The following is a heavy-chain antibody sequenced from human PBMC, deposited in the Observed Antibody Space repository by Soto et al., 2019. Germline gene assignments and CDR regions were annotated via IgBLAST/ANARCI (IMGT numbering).Heavy chain of an antibody. CDR3: AKDLSVVRGLIYYGMDV. CDR2: IRPDGTTS. CDR1: GFTFSGYW. V-gene: IGHV3-74*01. Sequence: GGSLRLSCAASGFTFSGYWMHWVRQSPDKGLMWLADIRPDGTTSSHADSLRGRFTISRDNAKNTLYLQMNSLRDEDTAVYYCAKDLSVVRGLIYYGMDVRGQGTKVTVSS. J-gene: IGHJ6*02. D-gene: IGHD3-10*01.